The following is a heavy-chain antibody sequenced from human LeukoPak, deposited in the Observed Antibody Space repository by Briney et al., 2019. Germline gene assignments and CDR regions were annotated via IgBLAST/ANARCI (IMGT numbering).Heavy chain of an antibody. Sequence: SGTLSLTCAVSGGSISNENWWGWVRQPPGKGLEWIGEIYHSVSTNYIPSLKSRVTISVDKSKNQFSLKLTSVTAADTAVYYCAGSPIGYGMDVWGQGTTVTVSS. CDR2: IYHSVST. CDR1: GGSISNENW. V-gene: IGHV4-4*02. J-gene: IGHJ6*02. CDR3: AGSPIGYGMDV.